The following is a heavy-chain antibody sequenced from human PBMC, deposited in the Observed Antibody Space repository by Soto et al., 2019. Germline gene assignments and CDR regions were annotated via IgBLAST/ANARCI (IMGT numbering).Heavy chain of an antibody. J-gene: IGHJ4*02. CDR2: IYTDGST. CDR3: ARDARSNMERPGYYFDY. Sequence: EVQLVETGGGLIQPGGSLRLSCAASGFTVSSTYVTWVRQAPGKGLEWVSIIYTDGSTYYAESVKGRFTISRDNSKNTVYLQMNSLRAEDTAVYYCARDARSNMERPGYYFDYWGQGTLVTVSS. V-gene: IGHV3-53*02. D-gene: IGHD1-1*01. CDR1: GFTVSSTY.